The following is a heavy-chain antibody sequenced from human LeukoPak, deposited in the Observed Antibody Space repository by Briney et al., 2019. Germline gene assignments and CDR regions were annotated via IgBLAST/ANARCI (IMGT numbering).Heavy chain of an antibody. D-gene: IGHD3-3*01. CDR3: ARLTYYDFWSGPPAMDV. CDR2: HSGST. Sequence: HSGSTYYNPSLKSRVTISVDTSKNQFSLKLSSVTAADTAVYYCARLTYYDFWSGPPAMDVWGKGTTVTVSS. V-gene: IGHV4-30-2*04. J-gene: IGHJ6*03.